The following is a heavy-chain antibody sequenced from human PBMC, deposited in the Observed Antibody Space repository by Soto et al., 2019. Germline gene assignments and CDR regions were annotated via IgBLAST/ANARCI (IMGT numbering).Heavy chain of an antibody. D-gene: IGHD2-8*01. Sequence: SVKVSCKASGGTFSSYAISWVRQAPGQGLEWMGGIIPIFGTANYAQKFQGRVTITADESTSTAYMELSSLRSEDTAVYYCARRRLRYCNNGVCAYYFDYWGQGTLVTVSS. CDR3: ARRRLRYCNNGVCAYYFDY. CDR1: GGTFSSYA. J-gene: IGHJ4*02. CDR2: IIPIFGTA. V-gene: IGHV1-69*13.